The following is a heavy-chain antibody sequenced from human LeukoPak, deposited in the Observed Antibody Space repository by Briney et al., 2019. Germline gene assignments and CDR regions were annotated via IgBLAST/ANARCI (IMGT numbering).Heavy chain of an antibody. V-gene: IGHV4-59*01. CDR2: IYYSGST. CDR1: GGSISSYY. CDR3: ARSSAAIVPPSMDV. J-gene: IGHJ6*02. D-gene: IGHD2-2*02. Sequence: MASETLSLTCTVSGGSISSYYWSWIRQPPGKGLEWIGYIYYSGSTNYNPSLKSRVTISVDTSKNQFSLKLSSVTAADTAVYYCARSSAAIVPPSMDVWGQGTTVTVSS.